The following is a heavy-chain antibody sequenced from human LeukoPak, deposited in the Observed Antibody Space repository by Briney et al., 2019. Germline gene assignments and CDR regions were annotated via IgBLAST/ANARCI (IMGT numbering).Heavy chain of an antibody. V-gene: IGHV3-21*01. CDR1: GFTFSSYS. D-gene: IGHD1-26*01. J-gene: IGHJ4*02. CDR3: ARDWVGEKFFDY. Sequence: GGSLRLSCVASGFTFSSYSMNWVRQAPGKGLEWVSSISSSSSYIYYADSVKGRFTISRDNAKNSLYLQMNSLRAEDTAVYYCARDWVGEKFFDYWGQGTLVTVSS. CDR2: ISSSSSYI.